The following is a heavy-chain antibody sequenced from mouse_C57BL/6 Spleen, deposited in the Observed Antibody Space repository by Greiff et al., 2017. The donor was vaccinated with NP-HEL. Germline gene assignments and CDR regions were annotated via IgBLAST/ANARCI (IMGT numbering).Heavy chain of an antibody. CDR1: GYTFTSYW. J-gene: IGHJ4*01. Sequence: QVQLQQPGAELVKPGASVKMSCKASGYTFTSYWITWVKQRPGQGLEWIGVIYPGSGSTNYNEKFKSKATLTVDTSSSTAYMQLSSLTSEDSAVYYCARDYSNYEAMDYWGQGTSVTVSS. D-gene: IGHD2-5*01. CDR3: ARDYSNYEAMDY. V-gene: IGHV1-55*01. CDR2: IYPGSGST.